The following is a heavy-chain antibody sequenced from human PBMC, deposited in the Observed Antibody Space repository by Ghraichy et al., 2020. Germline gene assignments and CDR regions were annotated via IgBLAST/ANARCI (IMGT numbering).Heavy chain of an antibody. Sequence: GGSLRLSCAASGFTFSDLYMAWVRQAPGKGLEWVATIWPDGSEKEFLDSVKGRFTISRDNAENSLYLQMNSLRADDTAVFYCATLLGDVTTFDNWGQGTLVTVSS. CDR3: ATLLGDVTTFDN. V-gene: IGHV3-7*01. D-gene: IGHD1-26*01. CDR2: IWPDGSEK. CDR1: GFTFSDLY. J-gene: IGHJ4*02.